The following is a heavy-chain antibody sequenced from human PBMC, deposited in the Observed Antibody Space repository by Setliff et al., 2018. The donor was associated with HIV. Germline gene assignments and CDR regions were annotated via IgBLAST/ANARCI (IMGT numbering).Heavy chain of an antibody. D-gene: IGHD4-17*01. V-gene: IGHV4-34*01. J-gene: IGHJ5*01. CDR3: VRQHGDYAFGS. CDR2: INHSGST. Sequence: SETLSLTCAVYGGSFSGYYWSWIRQPPGKGLEWIGEINHSGSTNYNMSLWSRVTISLDASRNQFSLELISVTAADTAVYYCVRQHGDYAFGSWGQGTLVTVTS. CDR1: GGSFSGYY.